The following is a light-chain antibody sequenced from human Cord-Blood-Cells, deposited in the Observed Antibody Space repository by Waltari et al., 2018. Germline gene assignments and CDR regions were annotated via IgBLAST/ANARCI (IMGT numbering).Light chain of an antibody. J-gene: IGLJ1*01. Sequence: QSALTQPASVSGSPGQSITISCTGTSSDVGGYNYVSWYQQHPGKAPKLMIYDVSNRPSWVSNRFSGSNSGNTASLTISGLQAEDEADYYCSSYTSSSTLVFGTGTKVTVL. CDR1: SSDVGGYNY. CDR2: DVS. CDR3: SSYTSSSTLV. V-gene: IGLV2-14*01.